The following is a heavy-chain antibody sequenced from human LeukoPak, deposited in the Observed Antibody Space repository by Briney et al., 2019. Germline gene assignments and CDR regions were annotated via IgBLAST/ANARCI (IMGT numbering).Heavy chain of an antibody. V-gene: IGHV3-11*04. J-gene: IGHJ4*02. CDR1: GFIVSSNY. CDR3: ARDSYGDYGYFDY. Sequence: PGGSLRLSCAASGFIVSSNYMSWIRQAPGKGLEWVSYISSSGSTIYYADSVKGRFTISRDNAKNSLYLQMNSLRAEDTAVYYCARDSYGDYGYFDYWGQGTLVTVSS. D-gene: IGHD4-17*01. CDR2: ISSSGSTI.